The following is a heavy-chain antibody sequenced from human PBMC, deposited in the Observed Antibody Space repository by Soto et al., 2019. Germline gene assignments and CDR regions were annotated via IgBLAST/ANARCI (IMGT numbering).Heavy chain of an antibody. CDR3: ARTTAAIHLNY. Sequence: SETLSLPSAVYGKSLSGNYWGWIRRPPGKGLEWIGETHHSGSTAYNPSLKSRVTISVDTSRNQFSLKLNSVTAADTAVYYCARTTAAIHLNYWSQGTLVTVSS. CDR2: THHSGST. V-gene: IGHV4-34*01. J-gene: IGHJ4*02. D-gene: IGHD2-21*02. CDR1: GKSLSGNY.